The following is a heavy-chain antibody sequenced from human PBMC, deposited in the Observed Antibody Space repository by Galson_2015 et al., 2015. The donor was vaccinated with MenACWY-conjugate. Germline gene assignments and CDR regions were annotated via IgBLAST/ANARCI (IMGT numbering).Heavy chain of an antibody. J-gene: IGHJ4*02. CDR2: ISAGDGNP. CDR1: GYTFASYT. D-gene: IGHD3-10*01. V-gene: IGHV1-3*01. CDR3: ARDGELRFGELFPHDF. Sequence: SVKVSCKASGYTFASYTIHWVRQAPGQRLEWMGWISAGDGNPKYSQKFQDKVTFTRDTSANTAYMELSTLTSEDTAVYYCARDGELRFGELFPHDFWGQGTLVTVSS.